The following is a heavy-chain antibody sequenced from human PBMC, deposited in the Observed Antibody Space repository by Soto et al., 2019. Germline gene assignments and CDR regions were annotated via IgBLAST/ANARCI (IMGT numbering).Heavy chain of an antibody. CDR1: GGRFGSYA. J-gene: IGHJ6*02. V-gene: IGHV1-69*13. CDR3: ARGVLRYFDWAANSGMDV. CDR2: IIPIFGTA. Sequence: ASVKVSCKDCGGRFGSYAISWVRHAPEQGLEWMGGIIPIFGTANYAQKFQGRVTITADESTSTAYMELRSLRSEDTAVYYCARGVLRYFDWAANSGMDVWGQGTTVTVSS. D-gene: IGHD3-9*01.